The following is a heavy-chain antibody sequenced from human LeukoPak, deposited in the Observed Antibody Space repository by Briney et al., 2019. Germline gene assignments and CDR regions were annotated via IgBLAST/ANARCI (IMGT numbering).Heavy chain of an antibody. CDR3: ARDPESSSFDF. Sequence: GGSLRLSCAASGFGFSTYWMSWVRQTPEKGLEFVANIDQGGSVRNYMDSLKGRCTISRDNAKKSLYLEINSLRADDTAVYYCARDPESSSFDFWGRGALVTVSS. D-gene: IGHD6-13*01. J-gene: IGHJ4*02. CDR2: IDQGGSVR. CDR1: GFGFSTYW. V-gene: IGHV3-7*01.